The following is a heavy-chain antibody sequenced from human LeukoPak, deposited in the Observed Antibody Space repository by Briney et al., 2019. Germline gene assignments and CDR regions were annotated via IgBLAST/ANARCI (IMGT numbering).Heavy chain of an antibody. CDR1: GFTFSTYS. CDR3: AKDSDYYHSSGYYYAFFQH. J-gene: IGHJ1*01. V-gene: IGHV3-48*02. Sequence: WGSLTLSCAVSGFTFSTYSMNWVRQAPGKGLEWVSYISSSSSTIYYADSVKGRFTISRDNAKNSLYLQMNSLRDEDTAAYYCAKDSDYYHSSGYYYAFFQHWGQGTLVTVSS. D-gene: IGHD3-22*01. CDR2: ISSSSSTI.